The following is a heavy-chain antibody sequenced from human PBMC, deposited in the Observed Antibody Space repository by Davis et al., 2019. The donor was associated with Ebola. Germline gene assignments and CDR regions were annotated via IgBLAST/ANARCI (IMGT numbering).Heavy chain of an antibody. CDR3: ASFGPAANY. Sequence: AASVQISCNASAGTFSSYAISCVRQAPAQGLAWMGGIIPIFGTANYAQKFQGRVTITRDTSASTAYMELSSLRSEDTAVYYCASFGPAANYWGQGTLVTVSS. V-gene: IGHV1-69*05. D-gene: IGHD2-2*01. J-gene: IGHJ4*02. CDR1: AGTFSSYA. CDR2: IIPIFGTA.